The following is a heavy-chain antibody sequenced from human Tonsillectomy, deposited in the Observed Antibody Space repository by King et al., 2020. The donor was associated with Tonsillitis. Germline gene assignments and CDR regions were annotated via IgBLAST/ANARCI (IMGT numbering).Heavy chain of an antibody. Sequence: EVQLVESGGGLVQPGGSLRLSCTASGFTFSIYAMSWVRQAPGKGLEWGAAISGSGGSNYYADLVKGRFTISRDNSKNTLYLQMNSLRAEDTAVYYCAKEKGLRFLEWSFDYWGQGTLVTVSS. D-gene: IGHD3-3*01. V-gene: IGHV3-23*04. CDR2: ISGSGGSN. CDR1: GFTFSIYA. CDR3: AKEKGLRFLEWSFDY. J-gene: IGHJ4*02.